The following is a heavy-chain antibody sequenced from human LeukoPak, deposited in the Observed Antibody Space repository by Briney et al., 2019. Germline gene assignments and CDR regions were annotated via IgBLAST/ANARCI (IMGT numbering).Heavy chain of an antibody. D-gene: IGHD6-19*01. CDR1: GFTLDDYA. CDR3: ARDMAYSSGWYGIDY. CDR2: ISGDGGAT. Sequence: GGSLRLSCAASGFTLDDYAMHWVSQAPGKGWGGVSLISGDGGATHYADSVKGRFIISRDNSKHSLYRQMNSLRTEDTAFYYCARDMAYSSGWYGIDYWGQGTLVTVSS. J-gene: IGHJ4*02. V-gene: IGHV3-43*02.